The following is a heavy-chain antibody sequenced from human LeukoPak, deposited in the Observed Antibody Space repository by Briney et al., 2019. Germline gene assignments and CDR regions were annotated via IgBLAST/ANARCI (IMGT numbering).Heavy chain of an antibody. CDR3: ARGLVGATLSFDI. CDR1: GGSFRGYY. CDR2: INHSGST. D-gene: IGHD1-26*01. Sequence: SETLSLTCAVYGGSFRGYYWSWIRQPPGKGLEWIGEINHSGSTNYNPSLKSRVTISVDTSKNQFSLKLSSVTAADTAVYYCARGLVGATLSFDIWGQGTMVTVSS. J-gene: IGHJ3*02. V-gene: IGHV4-34*01.